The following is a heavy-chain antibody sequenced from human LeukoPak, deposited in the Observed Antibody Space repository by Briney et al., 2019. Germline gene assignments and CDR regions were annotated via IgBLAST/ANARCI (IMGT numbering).Heavy chain of an antibody. D-gene: IGHD6-19*01. Sequence: GGSLRLSCAASGFTFNSYWMTWVRQAPGKGVEWVANIRHDGSARYYGDSVKGRFTISRDDAKNSLFLQMNSLRADDTALYYCARDNSGFDYWGQGTLVTFSS. J-gene: IGHJ4*02. CDR2: IRHDGSAR. CDR1: GFTFNSYW. CDR3: ARDNSGFDY. V-gene: IGHV3-7*01.